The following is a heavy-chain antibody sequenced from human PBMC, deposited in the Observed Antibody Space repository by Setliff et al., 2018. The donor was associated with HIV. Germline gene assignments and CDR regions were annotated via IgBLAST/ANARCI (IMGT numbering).Heavy chain of an antibody. CDR3: ARRIDDSGSFPDKNWFDT. J-gene: IGHJ5*02. CDR2: IFASGTT. D-gene: IGHD3-10*01. V-gene: IGHV4-4*09. CDR1: GGSINNYC. Sequence: LSLTCTVSGGSINNYCWNWIRQPPGRGLEWIGFIFASGTTKYNPSLQSRVTMSIDTSKNQFSLKLTSVTAADTAVYYCARRIDDSGSFPDKNWFDTWGQGSLVT.